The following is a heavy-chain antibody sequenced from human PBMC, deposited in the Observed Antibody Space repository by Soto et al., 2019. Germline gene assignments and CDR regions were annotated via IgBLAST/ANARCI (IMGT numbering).Heavy chain of an antibody. CDR2: IYTSGST. Sequence: SETLSLTCTVSGGSISSYYWSWIRQPAGKGLEWIGRIYTSGSTNYNPSLKSRVTMSVDKSKNQFSLKLSSVTAADTAVYYCARDFSPRPTYYYDSSGFNWLDPWGQGTLVTVPS. J-gene: IGHJ5*02. CDR3: ARDFSPRPTYYYDSSGFNWLDP. V-gene: IGHV4-4*07. CDR1: GGSISSYY. D-gene: IGHD3-22*01.